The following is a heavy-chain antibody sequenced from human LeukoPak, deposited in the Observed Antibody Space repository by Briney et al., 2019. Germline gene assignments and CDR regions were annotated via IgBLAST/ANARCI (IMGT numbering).Heavy chain of an antibody. D-gene: IGHD2-2*01. CDR3: AKALGYCSSTSCPENWFDP. CDR2: IRYDGSDK. Sequence: GGFLRLPCAASGFTFSYYGLDWVRQAPGKGLEWVAFIRYDGSDKYYADSVKGRFTISRDNSKNTLYLQMNSLRAEDTAVYYCAKALGYCSSTSCPENWFDPWGQGTLVTVSS. J-gene: IGHJ5*02. CDR1: GFTFSYYG. V-gene: IGHV3-30*02.